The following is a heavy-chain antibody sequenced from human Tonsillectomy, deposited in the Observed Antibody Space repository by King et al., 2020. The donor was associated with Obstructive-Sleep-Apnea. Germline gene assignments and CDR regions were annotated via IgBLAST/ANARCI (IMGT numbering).Heavy chain of an antibody. Sequence: VQLVESGGGLVQPGGSLRLSCAASGFIVSSNYMTWVRQAPGKGLEWVSVLYSGGSTYYADSVKGRFTISRHDSKNTVYLQMNSLGVEDTAIYYCARASYSSGYFNGFDYWGQGTLVTVSS. J-gene: IGHJ4*02. CDR1: GFIVSSNY. CDR2: LYSGGST. D-gene: IGHD3-22*01. CDR3: ARASYSSGYFNGFDY. V-gene: IGHV3-53*04.